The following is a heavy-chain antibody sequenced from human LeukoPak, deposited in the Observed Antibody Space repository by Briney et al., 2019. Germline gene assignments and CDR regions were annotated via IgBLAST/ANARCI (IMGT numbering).Heavy chain of an antibody. Sequence: GGSLRLSCAASGFTFSSYAMSWVRQAPGKGLEWVSAISGSGGSTYYADSVKGRFTISRNNSKNTLYLQMNSLRVEDTAVYYCAKIHDYGEPSPWGQGTLVTVSS. D-gene: IGHD4-17*01. V-gene: IGHV3-23*01. CDR1: GFTFSSYA. J-gene: IGHJ5*02. CDR2: ISGSGGST. CDR3: AKIHDYGEPSP.